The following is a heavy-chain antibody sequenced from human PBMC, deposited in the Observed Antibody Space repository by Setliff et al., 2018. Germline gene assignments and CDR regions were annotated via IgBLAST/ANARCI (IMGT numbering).Heavy chain of an antibody. CDR2: LSPGVNT. CDR3: GRTMTYYYLCMDV. V-gene: IGHV4-4*02. J-gene: IGHJ6*03. CDR1: VFSFLLLSW. Sequence: LSLPFSFSVFSFLLLSWCTWVRQPPGKGLSLLGPLSPGVNTRYNPSLKSRLTMSIDKSKNQVSLELSSVTTADTAVYYCGRTMTYYYLCMDVWGNGTTVTVSS.